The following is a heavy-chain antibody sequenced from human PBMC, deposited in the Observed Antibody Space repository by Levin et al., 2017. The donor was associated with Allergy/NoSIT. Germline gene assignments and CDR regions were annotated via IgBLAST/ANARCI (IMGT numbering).Heavy chain of an antibody. J-gene: IGHJ5*02. V-gene: IGHV4-59*01. CDR2: IYYSGST. Sequence: ASETLSLTCTVSGGSISSYYWSWIRQPPGKGLEWIGYIYYSGSTNYNPSLKSRVTISVDTSKNQFSLKLSSVTAADTAVYYCARDYGRFDPWGQGTLVTVSS. D-gene: IGHD3-16*01. CDR1: GGSISSYY. CDR3: ARDYGRFDP.